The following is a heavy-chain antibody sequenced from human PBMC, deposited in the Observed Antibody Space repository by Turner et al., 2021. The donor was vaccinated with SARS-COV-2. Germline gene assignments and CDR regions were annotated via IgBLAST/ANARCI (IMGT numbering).Heavy chain of an antibody. CDR3: ARDPNAGYYYMDV. CDR1: GFTFSSYG. J-gene: IGHJ6*03. D-gene: IGHD2-8*01. Sequence: QVQLVESGGGVVQPGRSLRGSGEASGFTFSSYGMHWVRQAPGKGLEWVAVIWYDGSNKYYADSVKGRFTVSRDNSKNTLYLQMNSLRAEDTAVYYCARDPNAGYYYMDVWGKGTTVTVSS. V-gene: IGHV3-33*01. CDR2: IWYDGSNK.